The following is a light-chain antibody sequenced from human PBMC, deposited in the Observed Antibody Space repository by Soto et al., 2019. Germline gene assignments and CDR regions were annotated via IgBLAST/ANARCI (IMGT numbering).Light chain of an antibody. J-gene: IGKJ4*01. CDR1: ESVKSRF. Sequence: ENVLTQSPGTLSLSPGERATLSCRASESVKSRFLAWYQQKPGQAPRLLIYGASSRATGIPDRFSGSGSGTDFTLTISRLEPEDFAVYYCQQYGRSPLTFGGGTKVEIK. CDR3: QQYGRSPLT. V-gene: IGKV3-20*01. CDR2: GAS.